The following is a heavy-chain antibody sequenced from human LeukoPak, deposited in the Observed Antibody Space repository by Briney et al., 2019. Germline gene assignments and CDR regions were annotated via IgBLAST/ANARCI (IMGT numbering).Heavy chain of an antibody. CDR1: GGSFSGYY. Sequence: SETLSLTCAASGGSFSGYYRSWIRQPPGKGLEWIGEINHSGSTNYNPSLKSRVTISVDTSKNQFSLKLSSVTAADTAVYYCTRLGRKPHDPFHIWGQGTMVTVSS. D-gene: IGHD3-16*01. V-gene: IGHV4-34*01. J-gene: IGHJ3*02. CDR2: INHSGST. CDR3: TRLGRKPHDPFHI.